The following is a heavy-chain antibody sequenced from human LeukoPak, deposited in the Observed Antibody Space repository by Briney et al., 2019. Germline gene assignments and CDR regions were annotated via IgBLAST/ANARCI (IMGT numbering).Heavy chain of an antibody. D-gene: IGHD3-22*01. Sequence: PGGSLRLSCAASGFTFSSYGMSWVRQAPGKGLEWVSAISGSGGSTYYADSVKGRFTISRDNSKNTLYLQMNSLRAEDTAVYYCAKVPSDYYDSSGDDAFDIWGQGTMVTVSS. V-gene: IGHV3-23*01. CDR2: ISGSGGST. CDR3: AKVPSDYYDSSGDDAFDI. J-gene: IGHJ3*02. CDR1: GFTFSSYG.